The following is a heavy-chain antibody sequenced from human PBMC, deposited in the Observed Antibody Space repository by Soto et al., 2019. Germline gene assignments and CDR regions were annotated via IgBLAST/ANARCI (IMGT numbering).Heavy chain of an antibody. Sequence: ASVKFSCKASGYTFTSYGISWVRQAPGQGLEWMGWISAYNGNTNYAQKLQGRVTMTTDTSTSTAYMELRSLRSDNTAVYYCARDLYDFWSGYSNWFDPWGQGTLVTVSS. J-gene: IGHJ5*02. CDR1: GYTFTSYG. D-gene: IGHD3-3*01. V-gene: IGHV1-18*01. CDR3: ARDLYDFWSGYSNWFDP. CDR2: ISAYNGNT.